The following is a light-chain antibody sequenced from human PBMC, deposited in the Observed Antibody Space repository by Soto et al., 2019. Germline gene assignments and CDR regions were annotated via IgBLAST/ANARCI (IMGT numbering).Light chain of an antibody. V-gene: IGLV3-21*04. J-gene: IGLJ2*01. CDR3: QVWDSGSAHVV. Sequence: SYELTQPPSVSVATGKTASISCGGNNIGSKGVHWYQQKPGQAPVLVIYSDTDLTPVIPARFSGSNSANLATLTISRVEAGDEADYYCQVWDSGSAHVVFGGGTKLTVL. CDR2: SDT. CDR1: NIGSKG.